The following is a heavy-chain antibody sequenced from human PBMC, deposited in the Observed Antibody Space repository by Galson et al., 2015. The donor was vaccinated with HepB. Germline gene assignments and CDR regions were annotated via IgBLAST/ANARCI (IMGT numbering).Heavy chain of an antibody. CDR3: ARDPRFSKYYYDSSGYYRPPDY. Sequence: LRLSCAASGFTFSSYAMHWVRQAPGKGLEWVAVISYDGSNKYYADSVKGRFTISRDNSKNTLYLQMNSLRAEDTAVYYCARDPRFSKYYYDSSGYYRPPDYWGQGTLVTVSS. CDR1: GFTFSSYA. D-gene: IGHD3-22*01. V-gene: IGHV3-30*04. J-gene: IGHJ4*02. CDR2: ISYDGSNK.